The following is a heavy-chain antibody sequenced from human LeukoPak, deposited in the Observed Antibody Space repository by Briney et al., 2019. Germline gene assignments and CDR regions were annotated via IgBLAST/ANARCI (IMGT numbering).Heavy chain of an antibody. CDR2: INPSGGT. CDR1: GYTFTGYY. V-gene: IGHV1-2*02. Sequence: ASVKVSCKASGYTFTGYYLHAVRQAPGQGLEWMGWINPSGGTNYSQKFQGRVTMTRDTSISTAYMELSRLRSDDAAVYYCARDQRSCSGGSCYPGWLAPWRQGTVLIVSA. D-gene: IGHD2-15*01. J-gene: IGHJ5*02. CDR3: ARDQRSCSGGSCYPGWLAP.